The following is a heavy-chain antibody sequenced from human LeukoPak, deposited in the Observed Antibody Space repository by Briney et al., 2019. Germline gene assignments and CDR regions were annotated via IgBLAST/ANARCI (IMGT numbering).Heavy chain of an antibody. Sequence: PSETLSLTCTVSGGSISSGDYYWSWIRQPPGKGLEWIGYIYYSGSTYYNPSLKSRVTISVDTSKNQFSLKLSSVTAADTAVYYCARESVVVPAAIMGGDAFDIWGQGTMVTVSS. V-gene: IGHV4-30-4*08. CDR1: GGSISSGDYY. CDR3: ARESVVVPAAIMGGDAFDI. J-gene: IGHJ3*02. CDR2: IYYSGST. D-gene: IGHD2-2*01.